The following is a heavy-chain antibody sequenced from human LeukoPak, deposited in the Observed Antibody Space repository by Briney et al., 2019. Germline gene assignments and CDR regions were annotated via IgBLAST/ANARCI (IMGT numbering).Heavy chain of an antibody. V-gene: IGHV3-49*04. CDR2: IRSETYGGTR. J-gene: IGHJ4*02. CDR1: GFTFGDYG. Sequence: PGGSLRLSCTASGFTFGDYGLTWVRPAPGKGLEWVGFIRSETYGGTREYAASVKGRFTISRDDSNSIADLQMNSLKTEDTGVYYCGRGLTVVGAKYYFDYWGQGTLVTVSS. CDR3: GRGLTVVGAKYYFDY. D-gene: IGHD1-26*01.